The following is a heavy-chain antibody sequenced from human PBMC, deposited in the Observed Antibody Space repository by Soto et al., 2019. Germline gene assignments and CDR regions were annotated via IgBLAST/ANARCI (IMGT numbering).Heavy chain of an antibody. J-gene: IGHJ4*02. CDR2: TYYRSKWYN. D-gene: IGHD6-13*01. CDR1: GDSVSSNSAA. CDR3: ARETWYSSSWRPFDY. Sequence: QALSVPCAISGDSVSSNSAACNLIRQSPSRGLEWPGRTYYRSKWYNDYAVSVKSRITINPDTSKNQFSLQLNSVTPEDTAVYYCARETWYSSSWRPFDYWGREPWSPSPQ. V-gene: IGHV6-1*01.